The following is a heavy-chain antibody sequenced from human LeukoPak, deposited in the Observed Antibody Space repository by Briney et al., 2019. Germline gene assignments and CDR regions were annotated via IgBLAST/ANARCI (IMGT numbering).Heavy chain of an antibody. Sequence: GGSLTLSCAASAFTFSNYWMSWVRQAPGKGLEWVANIKQDGSEKKYVESVKGRFTISRDNAKNSLYLQMNSQGVDDMAVYYCARGSGWLDYWGQGTLVTVSS. CDR3: ARGSGWLDY. V-gene: IGHV3-7*03. J-gene: IGHJ4*02. CDR1: AFTFSNYW. CDR2: IKQDGSEK. D-gene: IGHD6-25*01.